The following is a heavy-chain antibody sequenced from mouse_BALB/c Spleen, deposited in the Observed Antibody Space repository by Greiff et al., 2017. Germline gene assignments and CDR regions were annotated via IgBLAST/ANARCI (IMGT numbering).Heavy chain of an antibody. Sequence: QLQQSGTVLARPGASVKMSCKASGYTFTSYWMHWVKQRPGQGLEWIGAIYPGNSDTSYNQKFKGKAKLTAVTSTSTAYMELSSLTNEDSAVYYCTRDDYDGEFAYWGQGTLVTVSA. V-gene: IGHV1-5*01. CDR3: TRDDYDGEFAY. D-gene: IGHD2-4*01. CDR1: GYTFTSYW. CDR2: IYPGNSDT. J-gene: IGHJ3*01.